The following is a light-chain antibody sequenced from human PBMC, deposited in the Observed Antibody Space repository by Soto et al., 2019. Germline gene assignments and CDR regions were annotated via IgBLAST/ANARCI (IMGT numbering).Light chain of an antibody. Sequence: QSALTQPASVSGSPGQSITISCAGTSADIGAFNYVSWYQHHPGNAPKLLIYDVSDRPSGVSTRFSASKSANTASLTISGLHADDEADYYCSSYSTSSALVFRGGTTLNVL. J-gene: IGLJ2*01. V-gene: IGLV2-14*03. CDR3: SSYSTSSALV. CDR2: DVS. CDR1: SADIGAFNY.